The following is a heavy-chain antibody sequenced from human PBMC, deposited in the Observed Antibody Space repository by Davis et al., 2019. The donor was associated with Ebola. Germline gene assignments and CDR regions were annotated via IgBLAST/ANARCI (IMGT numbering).Heavy chain of an antibody. Sequence: GGSLRLSCAASGFTFSSYGMHWVRQAPGKGLEWVAVISYDGSNKYYADSVKGRFTISRDNSKNTLYLQMNSLRAEDTALYYCARHYYGTGTYYASGYYGLDVWGQGTTVTVSS. CDR2: ISYDGSNK. CDR1: GFTFSSYG. J-gene: IGHJ6*02. CDR3: ARHYYGTGTYYASGYYGLDV. D-gene: IGHD3-10*01. V-gene: IGHV3-30*03.